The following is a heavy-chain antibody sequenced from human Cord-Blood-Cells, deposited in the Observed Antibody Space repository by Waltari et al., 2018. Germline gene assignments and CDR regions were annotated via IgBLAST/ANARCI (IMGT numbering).Heavy chain of an antibody. CDR3: ATAVEYCSSTSCYAFDI. D-gene: IGHD2-2*01. CDR1: GYTLTELS. V-gene: IGHV1-24*01. CDR2: FDPENGET. Sequence: QVQLVQSGAEVKKPGASVKVSCKVSGYTLTELSMPWVRQAPGKGLEWMGGFDPENGETIYAQKFQGRVTMTEDTSTDTAYMELSSLRSEDTAVYYCATAVEYCSSTSCYAFDIWGQGTMVTVSS. J-gene: IGHJ3*02.